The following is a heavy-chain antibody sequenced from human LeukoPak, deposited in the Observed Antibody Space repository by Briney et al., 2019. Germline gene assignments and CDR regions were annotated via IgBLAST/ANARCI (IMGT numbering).Heavy chain of an antibody. CDR3: APQGIAVADY. J-gene: IGHJ4*02. CDR1: GFTFSTYW. D-gene: IGHD6-19*01. Sequence: PGGSLRLSCAASGFTFSTYWMHWVRQAPGKGLVWVSRINSDGTTTDYADSVKGRFTISRDNAKNTLYLQMNSLRAEDTAVYYCAPQGIAVADYWGQGTLVTVSS. CDR2: INSDGTTT. V-gene: IGHV3-74*01.